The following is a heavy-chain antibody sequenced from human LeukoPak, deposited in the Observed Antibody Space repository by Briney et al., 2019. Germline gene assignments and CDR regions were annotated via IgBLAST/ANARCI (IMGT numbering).Heavy chain of an antibody. CDR2: IYYGGTT. Sequence: SETLSLTCSVSGGSISSTNYFWGWIRQPPGEGLEWIGSIYYGGTTYYNPSLKSRVTMSVDTSKNQFSLKLSSVTAADTAVYYCARPADYGVNGMDVWGQGTTVTVSS. CDR1: GGSISSTNYF. J-gene: IGHJ6*02. V-gene: IGHV4-39*07. CDR3: ARPADYGVNGMDV. D-gene: IGHD4-17*01.